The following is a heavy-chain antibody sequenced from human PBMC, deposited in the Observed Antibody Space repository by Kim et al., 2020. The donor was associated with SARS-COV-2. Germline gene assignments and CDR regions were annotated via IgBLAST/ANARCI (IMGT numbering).Heavy chain of an antibody. CDR3: ARDPKGYYYYYYMDV. V-gene: IGHV1-69*04. CDR1: GGTFSSYA. J-gene: IGHJ6*03. CDR2: IIPIFGIA. Sequence: SVKVSCKASGGTFSSYAISWVRQAPGQGLEWMGRIIPIFGIANYAQKFQGRVTITADKSTSTAYMELSSLRSEDTAVYYCARDPKGYYYYYYMDVWGKGTTVTVSS.